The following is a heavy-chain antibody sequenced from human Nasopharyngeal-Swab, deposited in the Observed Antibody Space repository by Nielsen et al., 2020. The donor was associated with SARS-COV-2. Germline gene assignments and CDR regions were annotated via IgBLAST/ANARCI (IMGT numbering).Heavy chain of an antibody. CDR1: GYTFTSNV. Sequence: ASVKVSCKASGYTFTSNVLNWVRQAPGQGPEYIGWISTKTGAPTYAPAFTGRFVISLDTSVSTTYLQLSSLKAEDTAVYYCARENQEYANIWIEYWDQGTQVTVSS. CDR3: ARENQEYANIWIEY. J-gene: IGHJ4*02. V-gene: IGHV7-4-1*02. D-gene: IGHD1-1*01. CDR2: ISTKTGAP.